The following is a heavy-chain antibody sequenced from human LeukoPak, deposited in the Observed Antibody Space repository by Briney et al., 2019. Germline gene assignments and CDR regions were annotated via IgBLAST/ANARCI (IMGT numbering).Heavy chain of an antibody. CDR2: IWYDGSNK. CDR3: ARDRSGWYETPSGMDV. CDR1: GFTFSSYG. Sequence: PGGSLRLSCAASGFTFSSYGMHWVRQAPGKGLEWVAVIWYDGSNKYYADSVKGRFTISRDNSKNTLYLQMNSLRAEDTAVYYCARDRSGWYETPSGMDVWGQGTTATVSS. D-gene: IGHD6-19*01. J-gene: IGHJ6*02. V-gene: IGHV3-33*01.